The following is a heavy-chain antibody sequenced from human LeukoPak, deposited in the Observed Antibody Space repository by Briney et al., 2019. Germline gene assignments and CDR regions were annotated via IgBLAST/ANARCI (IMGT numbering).Heavy chain of an antibody. V-gene: IGHV1-18*04. CDR2: ISAYNGNT. CDR3: ARGRAYSSYSYYFDY. J-gene: IGHJ4*02. CDR1: GYTFTSYG. D-gene: IGHD5-12*01. Sequence: ASVTVSCKASGYTFTSYGISWVRQAPGQRVEWMGWISAYNGNTNYAQKLQGSVTITTDTSTSTAYMELRSLRSDDTAVYYCARGRAYSSYSYYFDYWGQGTLVTVSS.